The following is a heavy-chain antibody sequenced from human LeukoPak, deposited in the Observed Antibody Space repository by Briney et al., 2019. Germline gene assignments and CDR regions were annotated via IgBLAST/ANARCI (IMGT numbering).Heavy chain of an antibody. CDR2: IKGKTDGGTP. D-gene: IGHD3-3*01. J-gene: IGHJ4*02. V-gene: IGHV3-15*01. CDR3: SSTTTFGIIIMSY. CDR1: GFTFSNAW. Sequence: PGGSLRLSCAASGFTFSNAWMSWVRQAPGKGLEWVGRIKGKTDGGTPDYAAPVKGRFTISRDDSRNTLYLQMNSLKTEDTAVYYCSSTTTFGIIIMSYWGQGTLASVSS.